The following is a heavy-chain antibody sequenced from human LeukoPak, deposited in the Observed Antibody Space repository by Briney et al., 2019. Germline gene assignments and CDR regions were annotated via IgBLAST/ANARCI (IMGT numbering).Heavy chain of an antibody. CDR2: ILHSGST. CDR1: GASISSGPW. CDR3: ASPSGASTW. D-gene: IGHD2-15*01. J-gene: IGHJ4*02. Sequence: TETLSLTCAVSGASISSGPWWSWVRQPPGKGLEWIGDILHSGSTNYNPSLKSRVTISIDKSKNQFSLKLTSVTAADTAVYYCASPSGASTWWGEGTLVTVSS. V-gene: IGHV4-4*02.